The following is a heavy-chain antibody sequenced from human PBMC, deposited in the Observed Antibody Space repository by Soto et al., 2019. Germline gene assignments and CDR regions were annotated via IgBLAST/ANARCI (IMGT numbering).Heavy chain of an antibody. CDR3: AREGHGGDSTFFDY. V-gene: IGHV3-33*01. Sequence: QVQLVESGGGVVQPGRSLRLSCAASGFTFSSYGMHWVRQAPGKGLEWVAVIWYDGSNKYYADSVKGRFTISRDNSKNTLYLQMNSLRAEDTAVYYCAREGHGGDSTFFDYWGQGTLVTVSS. J-gene: IGHJ4*02. CDR1: GFTFSSYG. D-gene: IGHD2-21*02. CDR2: IWYDGSNK.